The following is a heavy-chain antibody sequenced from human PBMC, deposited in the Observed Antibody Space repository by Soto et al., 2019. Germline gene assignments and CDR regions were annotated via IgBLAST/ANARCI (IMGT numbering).Heavy chain of an antibody. CDR1: GGSISPYY. V-gene: IGHV4-59*01. Sequence: SETLSLTCTVSGGSISPYYWSWIRQPPGKGLEWIGYIYYSGTTSYIPSLKSRVTMSVDTSSNQFSLKLTSVTAADTAVYYCARSLYYYDSSGYSFDYWGQGTPVTVSS. D-gene: IGHD3-22*01. CDR2: IYYSGTT. CDR3: ARSLYYYDSSGYSFDY. J-gene: IGHJ4*02.